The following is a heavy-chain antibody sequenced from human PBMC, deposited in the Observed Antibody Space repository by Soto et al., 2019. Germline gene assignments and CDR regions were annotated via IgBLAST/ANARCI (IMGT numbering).Heavy chain of an antibody. D-gene: IGHD3-22*01. CDR3: VRATYFSDSSGYTRCFDY. CDR2: IKQDGNDK. Sequence: GGSLRLSCAASGFSFSSHWMSWVRQAPGKGLEWVANIKQDGNDKRYVDSVKGRFTTSRDESKNSVYLQMNSLKTEDTAVYYCVRATYFSDSSGYTRCFDYWGQGTLVTVSS. V-gene: IGHV3-7*03. CDR1: GFSFSSHW. J-gene: IGHJ4*02.